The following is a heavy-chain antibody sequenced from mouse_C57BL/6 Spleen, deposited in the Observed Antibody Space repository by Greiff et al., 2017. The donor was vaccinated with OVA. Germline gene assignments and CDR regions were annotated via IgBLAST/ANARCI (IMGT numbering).Heavy chain of an antibody. CDR3: ARSLYGSSYPGFAY. Sequence: EVKLVESGPELVKPGASVKMSCKASGYTFTDYNMHWVKQSHGKSLEWIGYINPNNGGTSYNQKFKGKATLTVNKSSSTAYMELRSLTSEDSAVYYCARSLYGSSYPGFAYWGQGTLVTVSA. J-gene: IGHJ3*01. D-gene: IGHD1-1*01. CDR1: GYTFTDYN. V-gene: IGHV1-22*01. CDR2: INPNNGGT.